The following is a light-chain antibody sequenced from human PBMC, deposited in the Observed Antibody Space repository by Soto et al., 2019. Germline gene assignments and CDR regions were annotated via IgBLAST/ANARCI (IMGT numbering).Light chain of an antibody. CDR1: SSDVGAYIF. J-gene: IGLJ1*01. CDR2: DIT. V-gene: IGLV2-14*01. Sequence: QSALTQPSAVSGSPGQSITISCTGTSSDVGAYIFVSWYQQYPGKAPKLMIYDITNRPSGVSNRFSGSKAGNTASLTISGLQAEDEADYYCVSFTTSKSYVFGNGTKVTVL. CDR3: VSFTTSKSYV.